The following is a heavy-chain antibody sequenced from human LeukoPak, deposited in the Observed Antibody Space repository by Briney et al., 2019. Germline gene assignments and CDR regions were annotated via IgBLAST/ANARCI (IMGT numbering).Heavy chain of an antibody. Sequence: ASVKVSCKASGYTFTGYYMHWVRQAPGQGLEWLGWINPNSGGTNYAQKFRGRVTMTRDTSITTAYMELSRLRSDDTAVYYCAKEYCKTTSCSLGYWGQGTLVTVSS. J-gene: IGHJ4*02. D-gene: IGHD2-2*01. V-gene: IGHV1-2*02. CDR3: AKEYCKTTSCSLGY. CDR1: GYTFTGYY. CDR2: INPNSGGT.